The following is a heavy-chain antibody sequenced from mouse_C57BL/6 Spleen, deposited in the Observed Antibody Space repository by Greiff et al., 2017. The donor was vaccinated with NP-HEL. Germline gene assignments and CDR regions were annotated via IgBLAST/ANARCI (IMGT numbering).Heavy chain of an antibody. Sequence: QVQLQQPGAELVKPGASVKLSCKASGYTFTSYWMHWVKQRPGQGLEWIGMIHPNSGSTNYNEKFKSKATLTVDKSSSTAYMQLSSLTSEDSAVYYCARDGSSYGRAMDYWGQGTSVTVAS. D-gene: IGHD1-1*01. CDR1: GYTFTSYW. J-gene: IGHJ4*01. CDR3: ARDGSSYGRAMDY. V-gene: IGHV1-64*01. CDR2: IHPNSGST.